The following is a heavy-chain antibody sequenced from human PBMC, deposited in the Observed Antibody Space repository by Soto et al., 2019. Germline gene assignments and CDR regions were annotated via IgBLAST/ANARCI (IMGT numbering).Heavy chain of an antibody. CDR2: ISPHNDRT. CDR3: ARDLNYRSGRYFDHDAFDI. Sequence: QVQLVQSGADVKKPGASVKVSCKASGYNFTSYGISWVRQAPGQGLGWMGWISPHNDRTKYARRFQDRVTMTTETPTSTVYMELGSLRSDDPAVYYCARDLNYRSGRYFDHDAFDIWGQGTVVTVSS. V-gene: IGHV1-18*01. D-gene: IGHD6-19*01. J-gene: IGHJ3*02. CDR1: GYNFTSYG.